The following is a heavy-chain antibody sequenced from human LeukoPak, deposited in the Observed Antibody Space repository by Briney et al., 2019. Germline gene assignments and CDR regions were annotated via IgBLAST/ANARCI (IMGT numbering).Heavy chain of an antibody. CDR2: ISYDGSNK. V-gene: IGHV3-30*03. J-gene: IGHJ4*02. Sequence: PGRSLRLSCAASGFTFSSYGMHWVRQTPGKGLEWVAVISYDGSNKYYADSVKGRFTISRDNSKNTLYLQMNSLRAEDTAVYYCARYCSSTSCYIGRGFDYWGQGTLVTVSS. D-gene: IGHD2-2*02. CDR3: ARYCSSTSCYIGRGFDY. CDR1: GFTFSSYG.